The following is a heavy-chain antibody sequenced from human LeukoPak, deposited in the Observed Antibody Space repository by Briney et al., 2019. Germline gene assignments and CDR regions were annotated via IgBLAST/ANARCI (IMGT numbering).Heavy chain of an antibody. V-gene: IGHV1-69*04. J-gene: IGHJ4*02. D-gene: IGHD6-19*01. Sequence: SVKVSCKASGGTFSSYAISWVRQAPGQGLEWMGRIIPILGIANYAQKFQGRVTITADKSTSTAYMELSSLRSEDTAVYYCAREGLSGGWYVYWGQGTLVTVSS. CDR3: AREGLSGGWYVY. CDR2: IIPILGIA. CDR1: GGTFSSYA.